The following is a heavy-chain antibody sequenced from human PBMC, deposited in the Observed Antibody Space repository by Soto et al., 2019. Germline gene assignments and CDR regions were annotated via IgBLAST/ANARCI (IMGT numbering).Heavy chain of an antibody. CDR3: ARNRDGYNQYYFDY. V-gene: IGHV4-31*02. J-gene: IGHJ4*02. D-gene: IGHD5-12*01. Sequence: LCGGSISSGGYYWSWIRQHPGEGLEWIGYIYYSGSTYYNPSLKSRVAISVDTSKNQLSLKLSSVTAADTAIYYCARNRDGYNQYYFDYWGQGTLVTVSS. CDR2: IYYSGST. CDR1: GGSISSGGYY.